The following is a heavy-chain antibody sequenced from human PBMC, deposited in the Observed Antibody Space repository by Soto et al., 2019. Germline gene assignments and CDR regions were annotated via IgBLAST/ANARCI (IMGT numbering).Heavy chain of an antibody. Sequence: SETLSLTCIVSGGSISGDYWSWIRQPAGKELEWIGRICSDGTTNYNPSLKGRGTMSVDTSKKQLSLKLTSVTAADTAMYYCARDRGYRSGSFGSWGQGVLVTVSS. CDR1: GGSISGDY. D-gene: IGHD5-18*01. CDR3: ARDRGYRSGSFGS. V-gene: IGHV4-4*07. CDR2: ICSDGTT. J-gene: IGHJ5*02.